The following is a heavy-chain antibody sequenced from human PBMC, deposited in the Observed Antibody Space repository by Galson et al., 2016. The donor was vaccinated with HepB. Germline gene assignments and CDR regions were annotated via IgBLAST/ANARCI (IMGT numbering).Heavy chain of an antibody. J-gene: IGHJ6*02. Sequence: SVKVSCKASGYTFSSYGISWVRQAPGQGLEWMGWIRTYNNNTNYAQKFRGRVTMTTDTSTSTAYMELRSLRSDDTAVYYCARATPYPRYYYYYGMDVWGQGTTVTVSS. CDR2: IRTYNNNT. V-gene: IGHV1-18*01. CDR3: ARATPYPRYYYYYGMDV. CDR1: GYTFSSYG. D-gene: IGHD3-16*01.